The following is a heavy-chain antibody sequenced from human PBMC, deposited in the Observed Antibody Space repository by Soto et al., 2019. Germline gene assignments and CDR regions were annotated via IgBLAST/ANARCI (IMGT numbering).Heavy chain of an antibody. CDR3: ARDEGAPRTYYFDH. CDR2: IGSSGSDK. J-gene: IGHJ4*02. V-gene: IGHV3-48*01. CDR1: GFTFSTFG. Sequence: PGGSLRLSCAASGFTFSTFGMNWVRRAPGKGLEWVAYIGSSGSDKYYADSVRGRFTISRDNSKDTLYLEINSLRVEDAAMYFCARDEGAPRTYYFDHWGQGALVTVPS.